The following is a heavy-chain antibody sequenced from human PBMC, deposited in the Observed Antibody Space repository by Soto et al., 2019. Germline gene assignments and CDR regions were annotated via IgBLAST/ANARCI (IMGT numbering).Heavy chain of an antibody. CDR3: ARDVGADYFFYGMDV. V-gene: IGHV3-30-3*01. D-gene: IGHD1-26*01. CDR1: GFTFNTYA. J-gene: IGHJ6*02. Sequence: EGSLRLSCAASGFTFNTYAIHWVRQAPGKGLEWVALTSYDGSNTYYTDSVKGRFTISRDNAKNILYLQMNSLRAEDTALYYCARDVGADYFFYGMDVWGPGTTVTVSS. CDR2: TSYDGSNT.